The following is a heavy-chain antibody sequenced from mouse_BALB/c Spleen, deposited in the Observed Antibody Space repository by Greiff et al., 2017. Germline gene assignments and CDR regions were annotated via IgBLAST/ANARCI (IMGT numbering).Heavy chain of an antibody. J-gene: IGHJ2*01. CDR3: ARDPDSYGNYFDY. D-gene: IGHD2-1*01. Sequence: VMLVESEPGLVAPSQSLSITCTVSGFSLTSYGVHWVRQPPGKGLEWLGVIWAGGSTNYNSALMSRLSISKDNYKSQVFLKMNSLQTDDTAMYYCARDPDSYGNYFDYWGQGTTLTVSS. CDR2: IWAGGST. V-gene: IGHV2-9*02. CDR1: GFSLTSYG.